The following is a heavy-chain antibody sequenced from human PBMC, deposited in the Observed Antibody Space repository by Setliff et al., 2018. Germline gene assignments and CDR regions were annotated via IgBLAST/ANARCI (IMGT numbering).Heavy chain of an antibody. V-gene: IGHV3-33*08. CDR3: AGDPPQSGFAFDI. J-gene: IGHJ3*02. CDR1: GFTFTNYW. CDR2: IWYDGSNK. Sequence: GGSLRLSCAASGFTFTNYWINWVRQAPGKGLEWVAFIWYDGSNKEYGDSVKGRFTISRDNSKNTVYLQMNSLRAEDTAVYYCAGDPPQSGFAFDIWGQGTLVTVSS. D-gene: IGHD3-10*01.